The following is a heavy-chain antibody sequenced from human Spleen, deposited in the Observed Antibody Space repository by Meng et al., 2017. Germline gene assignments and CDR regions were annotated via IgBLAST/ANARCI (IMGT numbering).Heavy chain of an antibody. CDR3: AHSQRVAHCSGGSCYYFDY. V-gene: IGHV2-5*02. CDR2: IYWDDDI. Sequence: QITLKEPGPTLVKPTQTLTLTCTFSGFSLSTSGVGVGCIRQPPGKALEWLALIYWDDDIRYSPSLRSRLTITEDTSKNQVVLTMTNMDPVDTDTYYCAHSQRVAHCSGGSCYYFDYWGQGTLVTVSS. D-gene: IGHD2-15*01. J-gene: IGHJ4*02. CDR1: GFSLSTSGVG.